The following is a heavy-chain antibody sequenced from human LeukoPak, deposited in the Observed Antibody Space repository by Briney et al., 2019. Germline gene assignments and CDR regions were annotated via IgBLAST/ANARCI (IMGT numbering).Heavy chain of an antibody. V-gene: IGHV4-34*01. CDR2: INHSGST. Sequence: PSETLSLTCAVYGGSFSGYYWSWIRQPPGKGLEWIGEINHSGSTNYNPSLKSRVTISVDTSKNQFSLKLSSVTAADTAVYYCARVGSRSDFWSGYYRLNYYYYYMDVWGKGTTVTVSS. J-gene: IGHJ6*03. CDR1: GGSFSGYY. CDR3: ARVGSRSDFWSGYYRLNYYYYYMDV. D-gene: IGHD3-3*01.